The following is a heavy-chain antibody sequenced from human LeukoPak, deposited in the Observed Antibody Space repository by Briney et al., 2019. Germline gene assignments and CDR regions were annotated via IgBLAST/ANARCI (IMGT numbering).Heavy chain of an antibody. CDR3: ARDHSSSPFDY. CDR2: IIPILGIA. D-gene: IGHD6-6*01. V-gene: IGHV1-69*04. J-gene: IGHJ4*02. Sequence: SVTVSCKASGGTFSSYAISWVRQAPGQGLEWMGRIIPILGIANYAQKFQGRVTITADKSTSTAYMELSSLRSEDTAVYYCARDHSSSPFDYWGQGTLVTVSS. CDR1: GGTFSSYA.